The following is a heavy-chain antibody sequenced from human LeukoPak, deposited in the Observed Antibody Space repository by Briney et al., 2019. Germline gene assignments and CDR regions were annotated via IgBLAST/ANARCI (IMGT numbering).Heavy chain of an antibody. Sequence: ASVKVSCKASGYTFTDFGISWVRQAPGQGLEWMGWISAYNGNKNYVQKFQGRVTMTTDTSTSTAYMELTSLRYDDTAMYYCTGDLGVDTTMILFDYWGQGTLVTVSS. J-gene: IGHJ4*02. CDR1: GYTFTDFG. D-gene: IGHD5-18*01. CDR3: TGDLGVDTTMILFDY. CDR2: ISAYNGNK. V-gene: IGHV1-18*01.